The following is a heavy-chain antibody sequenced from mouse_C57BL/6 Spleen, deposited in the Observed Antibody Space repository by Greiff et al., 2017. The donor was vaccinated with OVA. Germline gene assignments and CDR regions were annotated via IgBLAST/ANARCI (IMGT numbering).Heavy chain of an antibody. CDR2: IDPSDSYT. Sequence: VQLQQSGAELVMPGASVKLSCKASGYTFTSYWMHWVKQRPGQGLEWIGEIDPSDSYTNYNQKFKGKSTLTVDKSSSTAYMQLSSLTSEDSAVYYCAREEYDYVDYWGQGTTLTVSS. CDR3: AREEYDYVDY. V-gene: IGHV1-69*01. CDR1: GYTFTSYW. J-gene: IGHJ2*01. D-gene: IGHD2-4*01.